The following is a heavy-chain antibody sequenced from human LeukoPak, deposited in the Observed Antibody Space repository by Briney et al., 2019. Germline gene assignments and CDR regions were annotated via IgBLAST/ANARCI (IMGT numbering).Heavy chain of an antibody. J-gene: IGHJ4*02. Sequence: GGSLRLSCAASGFTFRTSGMNWVRQAPGKGLEWVSYISSSGTTISYAQSVKGRFTISRDNAKNSLYLQMNSLRAEDTAVYYCARWGIAARTFDYWGQGTLVTVSS. V-gene: IGHV3-48*04. CDR2: ISSSGTTI. CDR1: GFTFRTSG. D-gene: IGHD6-6*01. CDR3: ARWGIAARTFDY.